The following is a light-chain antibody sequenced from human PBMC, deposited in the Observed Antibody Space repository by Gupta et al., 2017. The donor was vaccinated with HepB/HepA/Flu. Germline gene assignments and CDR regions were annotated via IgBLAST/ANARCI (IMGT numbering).Light chain of an antibody. CDR3: QSADSSGTYVV. CDR2: KDS. Sequence: SYELTQPPSVSVSPGQTARIPCPGDALPKQYAYWYQQKPGQAPVLVIYKDSERPSGIPERFSGSSSGTTVTLTISGVQAEDEADYCCQSADSSGTYVVFGGGTKLTVL. V-gene: IGLV3-25*03. J-gene: IGLJ2*01. CDR1: ALPKQY.